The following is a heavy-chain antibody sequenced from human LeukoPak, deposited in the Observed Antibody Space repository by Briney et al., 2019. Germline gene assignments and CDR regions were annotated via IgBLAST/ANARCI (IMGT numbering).Heavy chain of an antibody. CDR1: GDSFSSNSAA. V-gene: IGHV6-1*01. Sequence: SQTLSLTCAISGDSFSSNSAAWNWLRQSPSRGLEWLGRTYYRSKWYNDYAVSVKSRITINPDTSKNQFSLQLNSVTPEDTAVYYCARDPLLTMIVRTGWFDHWGQGTLVTVSS. CDR3: ARDPLLTMIVRTGWFDH. J-gene: IGHJ5*02. CDR2: TYYRSKWYN. D-gene: IGHD3-22*01.